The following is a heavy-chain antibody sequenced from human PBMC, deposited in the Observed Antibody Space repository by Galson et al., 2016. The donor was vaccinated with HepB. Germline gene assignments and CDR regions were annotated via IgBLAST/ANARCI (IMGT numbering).Heavy chain of an antibody. CDR1: GFTFSSYA. CDR3: ARGAGARSYSSGWYY. V-gene: IGHV3-30-3*01. Sequence: SLRLSCAASGFTFSSYAMHWVRQAPGKGLEWVAVISYDGSNKYYADSVKGRFTISRDNSKNTLYLQMNSLRAEDTGVYYCARGAGARSYSSGWYYWGQGTLVTVSS. CDR2: ISYDGSNK. D-gene: IGHD6-19*01. J-gene: IGHJ4*02.